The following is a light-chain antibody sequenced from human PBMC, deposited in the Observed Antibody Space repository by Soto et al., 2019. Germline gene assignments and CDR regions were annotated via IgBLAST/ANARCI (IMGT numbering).Light chain of an antibody. V-gene: IGLV2-23*01. J-gene: IGLJ2*01. CDR1: SSDVGSYTL. CDR2: EGS. CDR3: CSFERSITLV. Sequence: QSALTQPASVSGSPGQSITISCTGSSSDVGSYTLVSWYQQLPGEAPKLMIYEGSKRPSGVSNRFSGSKSGNTASLTISGLQDEDEADYYCCSFERSITLVFGGGTKLTVL.